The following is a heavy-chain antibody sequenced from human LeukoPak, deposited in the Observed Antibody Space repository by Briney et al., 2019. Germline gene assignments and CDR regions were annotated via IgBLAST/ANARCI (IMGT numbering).Heavy chain of an antibody. V-gene: IGHV3-64*02. CDR2: ISADGGTT. Sequence: GGSLRLCCAAPVLRLRGYGMDSGRQAPGKGLEYVSAISADGGTTYYADSVNDRFIISRDNDKNILYLQMGSLRNEDMAVYYCARGRGGPPFDYWGQGTLVIVSS. CDR1: VLRLRGYG. CDR3: ARGRGGPPFDY. J-gene: IGHJ4*02.